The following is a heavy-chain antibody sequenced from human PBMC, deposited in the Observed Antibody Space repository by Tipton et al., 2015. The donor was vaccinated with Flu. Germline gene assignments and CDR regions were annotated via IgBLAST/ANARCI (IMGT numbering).Heavy chain of an antibody. D-gene: IGHD6-13*01. J-gene: IGHJ6*02. V-gene: IGHV4-30-2*01. Sequence: LRLSCAVSGGSISSGGYSWIWIRQPPGKGLEWIGYIYHSGSTYYNASLKSRVTISVDRSKNQFSLKLSSVTAADTAVYYCARSTPIAATGWGMGVWGQGTRVSVCS. CDR1: GGSISSGGYS. CDR2: IYHSGST. CDR3: ARSTPIAATGWGMGV.